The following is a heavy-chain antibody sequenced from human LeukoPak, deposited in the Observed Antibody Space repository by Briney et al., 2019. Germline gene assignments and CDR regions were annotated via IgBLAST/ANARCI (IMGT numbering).Heavy chain of an antibody. Sequence: SETLSLTCAVYGGSFSGYYWSWIRQPPGKGLEWIGEINHSGSTNYNPSLKSQVSISIDTSKNQFSLRLTSVTAADTAVYYCARQTGSGLFILPGGQKTLVTVSS. V-gene: IGHV4-34*01. CDR1: GGSFSGYY. CDR2: INHSGST. D-gene: IGHD3/OR15-3a*01. J-gene: IGHJ4*02. CDR3: ARQTGSGLFILP.